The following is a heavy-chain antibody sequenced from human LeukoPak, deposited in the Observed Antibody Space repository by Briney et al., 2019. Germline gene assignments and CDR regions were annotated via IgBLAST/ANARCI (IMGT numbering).Heavy chain of an antibody. J-gene: IGHJ3*02. Sequence: SETLSLTCPVSGGSISGYYWSWIRQTPGKGLEWIGYIYSSGSTIYNPSLKSRVTMSVDTSMNQFSLRLSSVTAADTAIYYCARTYGGGVTDAFDIWGQGTIVTVSS. V-gene: IGHV4-59*01. CDR2: IYSSGST. D-gene: IGHD2-21*01. CDR1: GGSISGYY. CDR3: ARTYGGGVTDAFDI.